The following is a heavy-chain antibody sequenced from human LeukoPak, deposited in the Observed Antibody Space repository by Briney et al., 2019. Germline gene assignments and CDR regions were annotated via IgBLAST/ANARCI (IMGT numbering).Heavy chain of an antibody. CDR3: ARDLAGPPQEAFDI. CDR1: GFTFSNYW. J-gene: IGHJ3*02. Sequence: GGSLRLSCAASGFTFSNYWMNWVRQAPGKGLEWVANIKQDGSAKYYVGSVKGRFTISRDNAKNSLYLQMSTLRAEDTAVYYCARDLAGPPQEAFDIWGQGTMVTVS. V-gene: IGHV3-7*01. CDR2: IKQDGSAK.